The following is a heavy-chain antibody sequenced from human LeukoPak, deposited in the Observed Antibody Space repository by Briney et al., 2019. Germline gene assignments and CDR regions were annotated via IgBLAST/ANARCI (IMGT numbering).Heavy chain of an antibody. CDR1: GFTFSDYY. D-gene: IGHD1-1*01. CDR3: AKSRSGSANWALQIFDN. V-gene: IGHV3-11*01. J-gene: IGHJ4*02. Sequence: GGSLRLSCAASGFTFSDYYMSWIRQAPGKGLEWVSYISSSGSTIYYADSVKGRFAISRDNAKNSLYLQMNSLRAEDAAVYFCAKSRSGSANWALQIFDNWGQGTLVTVSS. CDR2: ISSSGSTI.